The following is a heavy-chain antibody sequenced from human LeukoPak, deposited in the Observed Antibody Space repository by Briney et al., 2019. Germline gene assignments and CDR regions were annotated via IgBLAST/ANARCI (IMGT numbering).Heavy chain of an antibody. D-gene: IGHD4-23*01. Sequence: GWSLRLSCAASGFTFSSYAMSWVRQAPGKGLEWVSGISGSGGSTHYADSVKGRFTISRDNSRNTMYLQMNSLRAEDTAVYYCAKGTAVGDWGRGTLVTVSS. CDR3: AKGTAVGD. CDR1: GFTFSSYA. V-gene: IGHV3-23*01. J-gene: IGHJ4*02. CDR2: ISGSGGST.